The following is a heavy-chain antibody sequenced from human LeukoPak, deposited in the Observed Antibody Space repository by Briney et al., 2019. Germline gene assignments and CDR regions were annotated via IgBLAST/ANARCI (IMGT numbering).Heavy chain of an antibody. V-gene: IGHV3-23*01. J-gene: IGHJ5*02. D-gene: IGHD2-15*01. CDR3: AKSPAGCAGGSGYSVCES. Sequence: GGSLRLSCAASVFPFSSYAMSWVRRAPGKGLEWVSAISGSCDSTYYADSVGGRFPIPRDNSENTLSLQMNSLRVGDTAVYYCAKSPAGCAGGSGYSVCESWGEGTLVTVSS. CDR2: ISGSCDST. CDR1: VFPFSSYA.